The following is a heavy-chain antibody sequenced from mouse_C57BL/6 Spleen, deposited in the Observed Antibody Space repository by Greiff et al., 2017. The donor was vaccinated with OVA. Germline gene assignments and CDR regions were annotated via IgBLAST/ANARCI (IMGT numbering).Heavy chain of an antibody. CDR2: IDPSDSYT. D-gene: IGHD2-4*01. Sequence: VQLQQPGAELVKPGASVKLSCKASGYTFTSYWMQWVKQRPGQGLEWIGEIDPSDSYTNYNQKFKGKATLTVDTSSSTAYMQLSSLTSEDSAVDYCARSMSTTYAMDDWGQGTSVTVSS. V-gene: IGHV1-50*01. J-gene: IGHJ4*01. CDR1: GYTFTSYW. CDR3: ARSMSTTYAMDD.